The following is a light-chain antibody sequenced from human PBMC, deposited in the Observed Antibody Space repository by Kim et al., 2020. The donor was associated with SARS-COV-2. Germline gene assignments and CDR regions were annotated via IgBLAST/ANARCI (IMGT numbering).Light chain of an antibody. CDR1: KLGNKF. CDR2: QDS. V-gene: IGLV3-1*01. Sequence: VSPGQTASITCSGDKLGNKFASWYQQKPGQSPVLVIYQDSKRPSGIPERFSGSNSGNTATLTISGTQAMDEADYYCQAWDSSTAVVFGGGTKVTVL. J-gene: IGLJ2*01. CDR3: QAWDSSTAVV.